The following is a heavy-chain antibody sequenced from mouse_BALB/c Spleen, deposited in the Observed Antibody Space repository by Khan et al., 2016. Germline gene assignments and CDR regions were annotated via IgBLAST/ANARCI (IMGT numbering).Heavy chain of an antibody. Sequence: QVQLKQSGAELAKPGASVKMSCKASGYTFTSYWMHWVKQRPGQGLEWIGYINPSTGYTEYNQKFKDKATLTADKSSSTAYMQLSSLTSEDSAVYYCAYYGNDDYWGQGTTLTVSS. CDR3: AYYGNDDY. J-gene: IGHJ2*01. CDR2: INPSTGYT. CDR1: GYTFTSYW. D-gene: IGHD2-2*01. V-gene: IGHV1-7*01.